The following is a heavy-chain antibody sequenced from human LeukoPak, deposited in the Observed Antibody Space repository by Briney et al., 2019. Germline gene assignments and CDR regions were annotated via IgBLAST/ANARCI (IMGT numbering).Heavy chain of an antibody. CDR3: ARGPEGFDWLPRVDP. CDR2: ISAYNGNT. D-gene: IGHD3-9*01. V-gene: IGHV1-18*04. J-gene: IGHJ5*02. Sequence: ASVKVSCKSSGYTFTSYGISWVRQAPGQGLEWMGWISAYNGNTNYAQKLHGRVTMTTDTSTSTAYMELRSLRSDDTAVYYCARGPEGFDWLPRVDPWGQGTLVTVSS. CDR1: GYTFTSYG.